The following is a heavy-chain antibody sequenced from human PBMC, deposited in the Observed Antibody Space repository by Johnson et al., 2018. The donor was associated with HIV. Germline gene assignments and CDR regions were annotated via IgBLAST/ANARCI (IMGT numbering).Heavy chain of an antibody. CDR2: ISSSGGTI. D-gene: IGHD4-23*01. V-gene: IGHV3-11*04. Sequence: QVQLVESGGGLVKPGGSLRLSCAASRFTFSDYYMSWIRQTPGKGLEWVSYISSSGGTIYYADSVKGRFSISRDNAKNTLYLQMNSLRAEDTAVYYCAREQYGGNSNAGDGFDIWGQGTMVTVSS. CDR1: RFTFSDYY. J-gene: IGHJ3*02. CDR3: AREQYGGNSNAGDGFDI.